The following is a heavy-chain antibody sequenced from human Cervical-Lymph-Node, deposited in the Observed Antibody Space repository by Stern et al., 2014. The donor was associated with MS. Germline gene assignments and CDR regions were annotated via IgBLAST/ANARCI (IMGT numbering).Heavy chain of an antibody. J-gene: IGHJ4*02. D-gene: IGHD1-14*01. CDR3: ARQTTAWASDV. V-gene: IGHV5-51*01. CDR2: IYPGDSET. CDR1: GYKFSIYW. Sequence: EMQLVESGAELIRPGESLKISCKGSGYKFSIYWIAWVRQMPGKGLEWMGSIYPGDSETRSSPSFQGQVTMSADKSTSTAYLQWSSLNASDTAMYFCARQTTAWASDVWGQGTLVTVSS.